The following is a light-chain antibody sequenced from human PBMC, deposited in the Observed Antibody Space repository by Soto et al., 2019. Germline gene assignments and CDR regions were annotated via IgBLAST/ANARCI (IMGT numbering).Light chain of an antibody. CDR3: AAWDDSLSGLV. CDR2: RND. J-gene: IGLJ2*01. V-gene: IGLV1-47*01. Sequence: QAVVTQPPSASETPGQRVTISCSGSSSNIGSNYVYWYQQLPGTAPKLLIYRNDQRPSGVPDRFSGSKSGTSASLAISGLRSEDEADYYCAAWDDSLSGLVFGGGTKLTVL. CDR1: SSNIGSNY.